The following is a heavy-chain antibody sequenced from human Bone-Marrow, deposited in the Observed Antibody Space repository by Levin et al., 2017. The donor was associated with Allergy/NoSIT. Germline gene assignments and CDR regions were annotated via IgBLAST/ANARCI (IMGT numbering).Heavy chain of an antibody. V-gene: IGHV3-23*01. CDR3: AKDYSSGWTRNFYYFDL. CDR1: GLTFSNYA. D-gene: IGHD6-19*01. CDR2: ISASTGTT. J-gene: IGHJ2*01. Sequence: GESLKISCAASGLTFSNYAMSWVRQAPGQGLEWVSSISASTGTTFYADSVKGRFTISRDNSENSVYLQMNTLRADDTAVYFCAKDYSSGWTRNFYYFDLWGRGTLVTVSS.